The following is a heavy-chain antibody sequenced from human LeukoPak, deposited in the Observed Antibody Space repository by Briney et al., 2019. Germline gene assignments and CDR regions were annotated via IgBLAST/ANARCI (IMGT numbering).Heavy chain of an antibody. V-gene: IGHV3-48*03. J-gene: IGHJ4*02. CDR1: GFTFSSYE. CDR3: ARENYYGSGSSPGEFDY. D-gene: IGHD3-10*01. CDR2: ISSSGSTI. Sequence: GGSLRLSCAASGFTFSSYEMNWVRQAPGKGLEWVSYISSSGSTIYYADSVKGRFTISRDNAKNSLYLQMNSLRVEDTAVYYCARENYYGSGSSPGEFDYWGQGTLVTVSS.